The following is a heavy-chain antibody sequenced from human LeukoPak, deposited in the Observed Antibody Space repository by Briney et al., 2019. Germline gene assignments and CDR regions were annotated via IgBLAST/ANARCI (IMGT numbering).Heavy chain of an antibody. V-gene: IGHV1-18*01. Sequence: ASVKVSCKASGYTFTNYGITWVRQAPGQGLEWMGWISAYNGNTNYAQKLQGRVTMTTDTSTSTAYMELRSLTSDDTAVYYCARHGVTGTTSMFSFDYWGQGTLVTVSS. J-gene: IGHJ4*02. CDR1: GYTFTNYG. CDR3: ARHGVTGTTSMFSFDY. D-gene: IGHD1-7*01. CDR2: ISAYNGNT.